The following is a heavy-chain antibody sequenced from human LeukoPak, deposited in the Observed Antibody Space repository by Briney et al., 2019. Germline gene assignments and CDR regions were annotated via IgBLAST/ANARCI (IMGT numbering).Heavy chain of an antibody. D-gene: IGHD5-18*01. CDR1: GFTFSSYG. Sequence: GGSLRLSCAASGFTFSSYGMHWVRQAPGKGLEWVAVISYDGSNKYYADSVKGRFTISRDNSKNTLYLQMNSLRAEDTAVYYCAKDSGGYTYVFDYWGQGTLVTVSS. CDR3: AKDSGGYTYVFDY. CDR2: ISYDGSNK. J-gene: IGHJ4*02. V-gene: IGHV3-30*18.